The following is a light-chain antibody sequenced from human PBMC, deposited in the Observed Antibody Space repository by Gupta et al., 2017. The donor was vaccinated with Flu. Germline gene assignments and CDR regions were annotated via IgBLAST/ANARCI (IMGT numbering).Light chain of an antibody. CDR2: SAS. CDR3: MMYSVNDLSI. V-gene: IGLV8-61*01. Sequence: QTVLTQESAVSVSLGGTVTLTCALTSGSVSSAHYPSWYQLGPGQPPRTLIYSASIRSSGVPDRFSGSTVGNKAVLTIAGAQAEDESTYCCMMYSVNDLSIFGGGTKLTVL. J-gene: IGLJ2*01. CDR1: SGSVSSAHY.